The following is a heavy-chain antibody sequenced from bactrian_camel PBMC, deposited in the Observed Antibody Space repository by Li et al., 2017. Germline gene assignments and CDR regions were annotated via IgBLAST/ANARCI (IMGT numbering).Heavy chain of an antibody. CDR2: ISSDGST. Sequence: HVQLVESGGGSVQAGGSLRLSCTASGFTFDDSDMGWYRQAPGNECELVSTISSDGSTYYADSVKGRFTISQDNAKNTVYLQMNSLKPEDTAVYYCAADPSRELWVGYPPYKYWGQGTQVTVS. CDR1: GFTFDDSD. D-gene: IGHD5*01. V-gene: IGHV3S63*01. J-gene: IGHJ4*01. CDR3: AADPSRELWVGYPPYKY.